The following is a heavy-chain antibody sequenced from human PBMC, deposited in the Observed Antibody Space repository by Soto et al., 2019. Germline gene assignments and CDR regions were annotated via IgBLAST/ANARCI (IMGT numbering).Heavy chain of an antibody. J-gene: IGHJ4*02. V-gene: IGHV4-31*03. CDR3: ARGHYYDSSGYLDY. CDR2: IYYSGST. D-gene: IGHD3-22*01. Sequence: SETLSLTCTVSGGSISSGGYYWSWIRQHPGKGLEWIGYIYYSGSTYYNPSLKSRVTISVDTSKNQFSLKLSSVTAADTAVYYCARGHYYDSSGYLDYWGQGTLVTVSS. CDR1: GGSISSGGYY.